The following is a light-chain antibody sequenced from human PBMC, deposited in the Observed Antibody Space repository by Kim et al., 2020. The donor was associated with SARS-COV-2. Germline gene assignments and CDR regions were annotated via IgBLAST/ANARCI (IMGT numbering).Light chain of an antibody. Sequence: EIGMTQSPATLSVPPGERATLTCRASQSVSSYLAWYQQKPGQAPGLLIYGASTRATGVPARFSGSGSGTEFTLTISSLQSEDFAVYYCQQYNNWPLTFGEGTKVDIK. J-gene: IGKJ4*01. CDR1: QSVSSY. CDR3: QQYNNWPLT. V-gene: IGKV3-15*01. CDR2: GAS.